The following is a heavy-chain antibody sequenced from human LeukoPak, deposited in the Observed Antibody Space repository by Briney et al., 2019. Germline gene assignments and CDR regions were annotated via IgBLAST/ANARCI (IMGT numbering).Heavy chain of an antibody. J-gene: IGHJ4*02. CDR2: INPNSGGT. D-gene: IGHD5-12*01. CDR1: GYTFTGYY. Sequence: ASVKVSCKASGYTFTGYYMHWVRQAPGQGLEWMGWINPNSGGTNYAQKFQGRVTMTRDTSFTAGYMSLSSLTSDDTAVYYCARAERYSGYSRALYYFDYWGQGTLVTVSS. CDR3: ARAERYSGYSRALYYFDY. V-gene: IGHV1-2*02.